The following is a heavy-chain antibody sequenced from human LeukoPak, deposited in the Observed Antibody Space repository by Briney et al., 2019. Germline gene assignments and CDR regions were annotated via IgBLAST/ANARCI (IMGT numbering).Heavy chain of an antibody. V-gene: IGHV3-74*01. CDR2: TNTDGSNT. Sequence: GGSLRLSCADSGFTLRNYLMHWVRQAPGKGLVWVSLTNTDGSNTNYADSVKGRFTISRDNAKNTLYLQMNSLGADDTAVYYCVGDVGWGQGTPVTVSS. CDR1: GFTLRNYL. CDR3: VGDVG. D-gene: IGHD1-26*01. J-gene: IGHJ4*02.